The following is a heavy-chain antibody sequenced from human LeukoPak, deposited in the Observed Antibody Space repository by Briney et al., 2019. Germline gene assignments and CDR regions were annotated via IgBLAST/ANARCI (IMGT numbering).Heavy chain of an antibody. D-gene: IGHD1-26*01. CDR2: ITQGGTDK. CDR1: GFPLSNHW. CDR3: ARDPFEL. Sequence: GGPLRLSCAASGFPLSNHWMTWVRQAPGKGLEWVATITQGGTDKFYVDSVKGRFTISGDNAKNSLYLQMNSLRAEDTAVYYCARDPFELWGQGTLVTVSS. J-gene: IGHJ4*02. V-gene: IGHV3-7*01.